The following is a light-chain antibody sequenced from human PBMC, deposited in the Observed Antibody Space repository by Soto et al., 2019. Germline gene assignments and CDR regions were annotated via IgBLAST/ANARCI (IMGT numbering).Light chain of an antibody. V-gene: IGLV4-69*01. CDR2: VNSDGSH. CDR3: QTWSADIRV. Sequence: QSVLTQSPSASASLGASVKLTCTLSSGHNSYAIAWHQQQPEKGPRYLMKVNSDGSHSKGDGIPDRFSGSSSGAERYLTISSLQSEDEADYHCQTWSADIRVFGGGTKLTVL. CDR1: SGHNSYA. J-gene: IGLJ3*02.